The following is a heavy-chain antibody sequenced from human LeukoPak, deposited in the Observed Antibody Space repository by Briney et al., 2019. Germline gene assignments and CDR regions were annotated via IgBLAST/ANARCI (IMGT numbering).Heavy chain of an antibody. CDR2: ISGDGGST. Sequence: PGGSLRLSCAASGFTFDDYAMHWVRQAPGKGLEWVSLISGDGGSTYYADSVKGRFTISRDNSKDSLYLQMNSLRAEDTAVYYCARDQYYYDSSGYYVDYWGQGILVTVSS. CDR3: ARDQYYYDSSGYYVDY. V-gene: IGHV3-43*02. J-gene: IGHJ4*02. CDR1: GFTFDDYA. D-gene: IGHD3-22*01.